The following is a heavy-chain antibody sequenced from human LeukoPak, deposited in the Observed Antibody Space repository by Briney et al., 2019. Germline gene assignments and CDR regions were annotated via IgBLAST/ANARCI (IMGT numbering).Heavy chain of an antibody. CDR2: IFHSGST. J-gene: IGHJ4*02. CDR1: GGSISSGGYY. D-gene: IGHD6-13*01. V-gene: IGHV4-30-2*01. CDR3: ARDLARETAADYFDY. Sequence: SQTPSLICTVSGGSISSGGYYWSWIRQPPGKGLEWIGYIFHSGSTYYNPSLKRRVTISVDRSKNQFSLKLNSVTAADTAVYYCARDLARETAADYFDYWGQGTLVTVSS.